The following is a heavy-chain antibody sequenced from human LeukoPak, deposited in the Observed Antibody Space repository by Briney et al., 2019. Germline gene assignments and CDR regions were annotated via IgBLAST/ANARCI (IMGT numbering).Heavy chain of an antibody. V-gene: IGHV4-30-4*01. CDR2: IYYSGST. D-gene: IGHD3-22*01. CDR1: GGSISSGDYY. Sequence: PSETLSLTCTVSGGSISSGDYYWSWIRQPPGKGLEWIGYIYYSGSTYYNPSLKSRVTISVDTSKNQFSLKLSSVTAADTAVYYCAREKTYYYDSSGDHDAFDIWGQGTMVTVSS. CDR3: AREKTYYYDSSGDHDAFDI. J-gene: IGHJ3*02.